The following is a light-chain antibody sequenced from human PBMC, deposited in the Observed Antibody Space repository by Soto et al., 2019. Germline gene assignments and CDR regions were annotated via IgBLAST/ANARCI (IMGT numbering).Light chain of an antibody. J-gene: IGLJ1*01. V-gene: IGLV2-23*03. Sequence: QAVLAQPASLSGSPGQWITISCTGSSSDFGSYNLVSWYQQHPGKAPKLMIYEGSKRPSGVSNRFSGSKSGNTASLTISGLQAGDEADYYCCSYAGSSTFVFGTGTKVTVL. CDR3: CSYAGSSTFV. CDR2: EGS. CDR1: SSDFGSYNL.